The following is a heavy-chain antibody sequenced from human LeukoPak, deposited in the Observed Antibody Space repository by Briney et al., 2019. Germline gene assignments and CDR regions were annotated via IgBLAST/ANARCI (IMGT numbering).Heavy chain of an antibody. D-gene: IGHD3-22*01. V-gene: IGHV3-21*01. CDR1: GFTFSSYS. J-gene: IGHJ4*02. CDR2: ISSSSSYI. Sequence: GGSLRLXCAASGFTFSSYSMNWVRQAPGKGLEWVSSISSSSSYIYYADSVKGRFTISRDNAKYSLYLQMNRLRAEDTGVYYCARTISMIVVYVVFDYWGQGTLVSVSS. CDR3: ARTISMIVVYVVFDY.